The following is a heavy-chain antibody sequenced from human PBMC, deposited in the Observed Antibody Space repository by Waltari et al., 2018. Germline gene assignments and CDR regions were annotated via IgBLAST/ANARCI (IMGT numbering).Heavy chain of an antibody. D-gene: IGHD5-18*01. J-gene: IGHJ4*02. Sequence: EVQLVESGGGLVQPGGSLRLSCATSGFSFSRYWMSWVRQAPGKGLEWLANINHDGSGKFFLGSVKGRFTISRDNAKKSVYLQMNSLTGEDTAVYYCATSLDAAGNDWGQGTLVTVSS. V-gene: IGHV3-7*01. CDR2: INHDGSGK. CDR3: ATSLDAAGND. CDR1: GFSFSRYW.